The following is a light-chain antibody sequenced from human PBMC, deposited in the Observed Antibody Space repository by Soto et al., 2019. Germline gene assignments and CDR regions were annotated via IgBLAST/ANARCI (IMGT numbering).Light chain of an antibody. CDR1: HSIGHF. J-gene: IGKJ5*01. CDR2: DAS. V-gene: IGKV3-11*01. Sequence: QSRATLSMSKEESATLSCRASHSIGHFLVWYQQKPGQAPRLLISDASKRATGIPARFSGIGSGTDFTLTINSLPPEDSAIYYCQPGSTCPPVTFAQR. CDR3: QPGSTCPPVT.